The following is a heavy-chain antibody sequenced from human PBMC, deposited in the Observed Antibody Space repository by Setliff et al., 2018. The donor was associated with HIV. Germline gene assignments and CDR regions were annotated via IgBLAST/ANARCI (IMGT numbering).Heavy chain of an antibody. CDR1: GYTFTSTY. D-gene: IGHD3-16*01. J-gene: IGHJ4*02. CDR3: ARVDGYNNYDSGGLDY. V-gene: IGHV1-46*01. Sequence: ASVKVSCKASGYTFTSTYIHWVRQSPGQGLEWMAIINPSNGATTYAQKFKGRVTMTSDTSTSTVYMEMSSLRSDDTAVYYCARVDGYNNYDSGGLDYWGQGTLVTVSS. CDR2: INPSNGAT.